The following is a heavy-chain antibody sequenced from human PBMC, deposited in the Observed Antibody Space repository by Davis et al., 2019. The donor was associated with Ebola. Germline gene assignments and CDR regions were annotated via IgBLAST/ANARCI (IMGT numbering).Heavy chain of an antibody. V-gene: IGHV1-69*13. CDR2: IIPMFRSP. D-gene: IGHD3-22*01. Sequence: SVTVSCKTSGDTFASFGIGWVRQAPGQGLEWMGGIIPMFRSPNYAQKFQGRITITADDSSRTVFMELSSLGSEDSAVYYCARARTGYYFDSSDSPSWFDPWGQGTLVTVSS. CDR3: ARARTGYYFDSSDSPSWFDP. CDR1: GDTFASFG. J-gene: IGHJ5*02.